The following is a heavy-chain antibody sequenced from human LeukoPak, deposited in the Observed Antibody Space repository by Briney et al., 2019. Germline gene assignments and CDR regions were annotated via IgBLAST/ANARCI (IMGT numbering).Heavy chain of an antibody. D-gene: IGHD2-21*02. CDR2: IYHSGST. V-gene: IGHV4-30-2*01. J-gene: IGHJ4*02. Sequence: SETLSLTCAVSGGSINSGGYSWSWIRQPPGKGLEWIGYIYHSGSTYYNPSLKGRVTISLDRSKNQFSLKLSSVTAADTAVYYCSRVTYGGGSSYYFDYWGQGTLVTVSS. CDR3: SRVTYGGGSSYYFDY. CDR1: GGSINSGGYS.